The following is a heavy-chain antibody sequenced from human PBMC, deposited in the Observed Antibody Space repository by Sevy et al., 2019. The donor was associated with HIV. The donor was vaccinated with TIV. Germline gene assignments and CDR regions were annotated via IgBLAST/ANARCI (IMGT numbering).Heavy chain of an antibody. V-gene: IGHV3-23*01. Sequence: GGSLRLSCTASEFTFSSHAVAWVRQAPGKGLEWVSAIRGSGENTHYADSVKGRFTISRDNFKNTLYLQMNSLRAEDTALYYCARDGRGISAFDIWGQGTMVTVSS. D-gene: IGHD3-3*02. CDR3: ARDGRGISAFDI. CDR2: IRGSGENT. J-gene: IGHJ3*02. CDR1: EFTFSSHA.